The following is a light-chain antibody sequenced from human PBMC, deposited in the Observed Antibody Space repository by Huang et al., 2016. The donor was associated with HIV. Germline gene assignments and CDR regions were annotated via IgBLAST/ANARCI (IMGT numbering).Light chain of an antibody. CDR2: GSS. CDR1: QGITDD. CDR3: LQDHNYPRT. Sequence: AIQMTQSPSSLSASVGDRVTITCRASQGITDDLAWYQQKPGKSPKLLISGSSTLRSGVPSRFRGSGSGTDLTLTISSLQPEDYATYYCLQDHNYPRTFGQGTKVEI. V-gene: IGKV1-6*01. J-gene: IGKJ1*01.